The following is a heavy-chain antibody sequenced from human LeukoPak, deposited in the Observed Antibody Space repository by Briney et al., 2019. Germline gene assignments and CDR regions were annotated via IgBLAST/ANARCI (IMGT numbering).Heavy chain of an antibody. CDR3: AKDGVVYYYDSSGYYYFDH. D-gene: IGHD3-22*01. CDR2: ISYDGSNK. Sequence: QTGGSLRLSCAASGFTFSSYGMHWVRQAPGKGLEWVAVISYDGSNKYYADSVKGRFTISRDNSKNTLYLQMNSLRAEDTAVYYCAKDGVVYYYDSSGYYYFDHWGQGTLVTVSS. CDR1: GFTFSSYG. J-gene: IGHJ4*02. V-gene: IGHV3-30*18.